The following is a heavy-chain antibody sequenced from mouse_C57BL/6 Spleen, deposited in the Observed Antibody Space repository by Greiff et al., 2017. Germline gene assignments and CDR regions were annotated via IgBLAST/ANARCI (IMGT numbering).Heavy chain of an antibody. CDR1: GYTFTDYY. Sequence: VQLKHSGPELVKPGASVKISCKASGYTFTDYYMNWVKQSHGKSLEWIGDINPNNGGTSYNQKFKGKATLTVDKSSSTAYMELRSLTSEDSAVYYCARWYYGSSYAMDYWGQGTSVTVSS. CDR3: ARWYYGSSYAMDY. J-gene: IGHJ4*01. CDR2: INPNNGGT. D-gene: IGHD1-1*01. V-gene: IGHV1-26*01.